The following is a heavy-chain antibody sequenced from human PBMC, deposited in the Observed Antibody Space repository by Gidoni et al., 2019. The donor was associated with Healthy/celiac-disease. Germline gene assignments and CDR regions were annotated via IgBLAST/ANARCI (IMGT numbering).Heavy chain of an antibody. CDR1: GFPFSSYS. CDR2: ISSSSSYI. V-gene: IGHV3-21*01. Sequence: EVQLVESGGGLVKPGGSLRLSCAASGFPFSSYSMNWVRQAPGKGLEWVSSISSSSSYIYYADSVKGRFTISRDNAKNSLYLQMNSLRAEDTAVYYCARGIKPSLTSRGVSTPRPSPSSNPWGQGTLVTVSS. CDR3: ARGIKPSLTSRGVSTPRPSPSSNP. D-gene: IGHD2-15*01. J-gene: IGHJ5*02.